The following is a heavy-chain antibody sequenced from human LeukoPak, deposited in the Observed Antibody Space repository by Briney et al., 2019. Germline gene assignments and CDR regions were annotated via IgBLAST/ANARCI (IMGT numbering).Heavy chain of an antibody. D-gene: IGHD5-18*01. Sequence: SETLSLTCTVSGGSISSYYWSWIRQPPGKGLEWIGYIYYSGSTNYNPSLKSRVTISVDTSKNQFSLKLSSVTAADTAVYYCARLEGRYSYGRGAFDIWGQGTMVTVSS. CDR3: ARLEGRYSYGRGAFDI. J-gene: IGHJ3*02. CDR1: GGSISSYY. V-gene: IGHV4-59*08. CDR2: IYYSGST.